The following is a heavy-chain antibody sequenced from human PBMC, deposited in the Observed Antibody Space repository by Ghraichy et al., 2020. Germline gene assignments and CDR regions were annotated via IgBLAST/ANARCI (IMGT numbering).Heavy chain of an antibody. V-gene: IGHV1-18*04. Sequence: ASVKVSCKTLGFTFSSYGFNWVRQAPGQGPEWLGWIRGLSGDTRYADKFQGRISMTTDRGSSTAFMELGNLTSDDTAVYYCARDHKNDFWSGYYQVPGNSHGMDVWGQGTTVTVSS. CDR2: IRGLSGDT. CDR3: ARDHKNDFWSGYYQVPGNSHGMDV. CDR1: GFTFSSYG. D-gene: IGHD3-3*01. J-gene: IGHJ6*02.